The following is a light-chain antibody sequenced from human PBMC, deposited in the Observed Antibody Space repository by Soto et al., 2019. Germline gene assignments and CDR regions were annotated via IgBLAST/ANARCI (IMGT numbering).Light chain of an antibody. CDR3: QQYNVYSWT. Sequence: DIHMTQSPSTLSASVGDRVTITCRASQNINSWLAWYQQKPGKAPKLLIYEASSLEKGVPARFGGSGSGTEFTLTISSLQPDDFATYYCQQYNVYSWTFGQGTKVDIX. J-gene: IGKJ1*01. V-gene: IGKV1-5*03. CDR1: QNINSW. CDR2: EAS.